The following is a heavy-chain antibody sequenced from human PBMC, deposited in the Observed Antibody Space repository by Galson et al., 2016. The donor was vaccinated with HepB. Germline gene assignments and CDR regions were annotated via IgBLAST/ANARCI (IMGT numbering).Heavy chain of an antibody. Sequence: SETLSLTCTVSGGSISSTLYQWGWFRQPPGKGLEWIGSIYYNEDTYYNPSLKSRITISVDTPKNQFSLKLSSLTAADTAVYYCARRTYRGGDCYAYTFDVWGLGTMVSVSS. V-gene: IGHV4-39*01. CDR2: IYYNEDT. D-gene: IGHD2-21*02. CDR3: ARRTYRGGDCYAYTFDV. J-gene: IGHJ3*01. CDR1: GGSISSTLYQ.